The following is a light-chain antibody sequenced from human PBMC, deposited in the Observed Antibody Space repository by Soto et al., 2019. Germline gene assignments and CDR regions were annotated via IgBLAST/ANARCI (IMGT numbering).Light chain of an antibody. V-gene: IGLV4-69*01. CDR2: LNNDGSH. J-gene: IGLJ2*01. Sequence: QPVLTQSPSASASLGASVKLTCTRSSGHSSYAIAWHQKQPGKGPRYLMDLNNDGSHTKGDGIPDRFSGSSSGADRYLITSSLQSEDEADYYCQTWGTGFQFFGGGTKLTVL. CDR1: SGHSSYA. CDR3: QTWGTGFQF.